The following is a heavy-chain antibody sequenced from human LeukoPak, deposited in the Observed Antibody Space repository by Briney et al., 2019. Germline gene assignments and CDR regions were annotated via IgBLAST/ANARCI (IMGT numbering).Heavy chain of an antibody. V-gene: IGHV3-23*01. J-gene: IGHJ4*02. D-gene: IGHD3-9*01. CDR3: AKVYDILTGYYLSEY. Sequence: EASLRLSCAASGFTFSSYAMSWVRQAPGKGLEWVSAISGSGGSTYYADSVKGRFTISRDNSKNTLYLQMNSLRAEDTAVYYCAKVYDILTGYYLSEYRGQGTLVTVSS. CDR1: GFTFSSYA. CDR2: ISGSGGST.